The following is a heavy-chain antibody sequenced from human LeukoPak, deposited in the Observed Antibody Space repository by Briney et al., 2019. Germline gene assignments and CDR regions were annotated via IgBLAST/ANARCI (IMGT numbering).Heavy chain of an antibody. Sequence: ASVKVSCKASGYIFTTSGISWVRQAPGQGLEWMGWISAYNGNTNYAQKVQGRVTMTTDTSTSTAYMELRSLRSDDTAVYYCXXXXXXXXXXYAPYVFDIWGQGTMVTVSS. CDR1: GYIFTTSG. D-gene: IGHD3-16*01. CDR2: ISAYNGNT. V-gene: IGHV1-18*01. J-gene: IGHJ3*02. CDR3: XXXXXXXXXXYAPYVFDI.